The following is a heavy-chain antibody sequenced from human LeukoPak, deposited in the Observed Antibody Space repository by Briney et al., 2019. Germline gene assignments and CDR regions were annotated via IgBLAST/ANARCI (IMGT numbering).Heavy chain of an antibody. CDR3: ARVHVVVPAAIQVDWFDP. J-gene: IGHJ5*02. D-gene: IGHD2-2*02. CDR2: ISAYNGNT. V-gene: IGHV1-18*01. CDR1: GYTFTSYG. Sequence: GASVKVSCKASGYTFTSYGISWVRQAPGQGLGWMGWISAYNGNTNYAQKLQGRVTMTTDTSTSTAYMELRSLRSDDTAVYYCARVHVVVPAAIQVDWFDPWGQGTLVTVSP.